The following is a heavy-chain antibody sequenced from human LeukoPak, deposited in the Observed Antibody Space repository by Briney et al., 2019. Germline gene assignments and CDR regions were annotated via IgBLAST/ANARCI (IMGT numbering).Heavy chain of an antibody. Sequence: PSETLSLTCTVSGDSISSYYWNWIRQPAGKGLEWIGRIFASGNTNYNPSLKSRVTMSVDTSKNQFSLKLSSVTAADTAFYYCARSSSWYAGHFDYWGQGTLVTVSS. CDR3: ARSSSWYAGHFDY. J-gene: IGHJ4*02. CDR1: GDSISSYY. CDR2: IFASGNT. V-gene: IGHV4-4*07. D-gene: IGHD6-13*01.